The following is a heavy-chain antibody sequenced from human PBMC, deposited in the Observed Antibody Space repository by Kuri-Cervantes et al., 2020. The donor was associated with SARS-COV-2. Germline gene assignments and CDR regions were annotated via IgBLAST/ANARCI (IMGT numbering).Heavy chain of an antibody. CDR3: ARDCGNGHFDS. CDR2: IVVGSGNT. V-gene: IGHV1-58*02. Sequence: SVQGTCKASGSTFSGSAIQWGRQARGQRLEWIGWIVVGSGNTDYTREFQERVTITRDMSTTTLYMELKSLTSQDTAVYFCARDCGNGHFDSWGRGTLVTVSS. CDR1: GSTFSGSA. J-gene: IGHJ4*02. D-gene: IGHD6-25*01.